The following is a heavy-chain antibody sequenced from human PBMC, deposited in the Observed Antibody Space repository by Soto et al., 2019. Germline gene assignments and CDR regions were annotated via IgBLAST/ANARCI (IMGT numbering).Heavy chain of an antibody. CDR3: AREDSSSWYGRSAFDI. V-gene: IGHV1-18*04. Sequence: GASVKVSCKASGYTFTSYGISWVRQAPGQGLEWMGWISAYNGNTNYAQKLQGRVAMTTDTSTSTAYMELRSLGSDDTAVYYCAREDSSSWYGRSAFDIWGQGTMVTVSS. CDR2: ISAYNGNT. D-gene: IGHD6-13*01. J-gene: IGHJ3*02. CDR1: GYTFTSYG.